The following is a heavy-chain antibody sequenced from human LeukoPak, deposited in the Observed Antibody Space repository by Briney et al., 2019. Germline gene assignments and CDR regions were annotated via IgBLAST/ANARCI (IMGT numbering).Heavy chain of an antibody. Sequence: ASVKVSCKASGYTFTGYYMHWVRQAPGQGLEWMGWINPNSGGTNYAQKFQGRVTMTRDTSISTAYMELSRLRSDDTAVYYCARDLNPHNTYYDFWSGYYPRALVDYWGQGTLVTVSS. CDR1: GYTFTGYY. CDR2: INPNSGGT. V-gene: IGHV1-2*02. D-gene: IGHD3-3*01. J-gene: IGHJ4*02. CDR3: ARDLNPHNTYYDFWSGYYPRALVDY.